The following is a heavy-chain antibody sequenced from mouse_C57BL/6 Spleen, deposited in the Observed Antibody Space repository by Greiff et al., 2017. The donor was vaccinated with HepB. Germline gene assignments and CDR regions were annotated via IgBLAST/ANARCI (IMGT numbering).Heavy chain of an antibody. J-gene: IGHJ3*01. D-gene: IGHD4-1*02. CDR2: ISNGGGST. CDR3: ARSSTGSFAY. V-gene: IGHV5-12*01. CDR1: GFTFSDYY. Sequence: EVQRVESGGGLVQPGGSLKLSCAASGFTFSDYYMYWVRQTPEKRLEWVAYISNGGGSTYYPDTVKGRFTISRDNAKNTLYLQMSRLKSEDTAMYYCARSSTGSFAYWGQGTLVTVSA.